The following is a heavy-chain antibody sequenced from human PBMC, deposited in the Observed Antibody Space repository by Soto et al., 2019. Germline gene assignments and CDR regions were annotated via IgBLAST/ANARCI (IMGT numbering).Heavy chain of an antibody. D-gene: IGHD1-1*01. CDR1: GFTFSSYA. Sequence: GGSLRLSCAASGFTFSSYAMSWVRQAPGKGLEWVSAISGSGGSTYYADSVKGRFTISRDNSKNTLYLQMHSPRAEDVAVYYCASRGTRAYNWFDPWGQGTLVTVSS. V-gene: IGHV3-23*01. CDR2: ISGSGGST. J-gene: IGHJ5*02. CDR3: ASRGTRAYNWFDP.